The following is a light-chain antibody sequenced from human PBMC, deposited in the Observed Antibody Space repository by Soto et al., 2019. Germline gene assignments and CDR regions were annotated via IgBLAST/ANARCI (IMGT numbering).Light chain of an antibody. CDR2: AAS. V-gene: IGKV1-12*01. Sequence: DIQMTQSPPSVSALIGERVTISCRASQGIYKWLVWYQQKPGKAPKLLIYAASSLQSGVPSRFSGSGYGTDFTLTISSLQPEDFATYYCQQADSFPLSFGGGTKVEI. CDR3: QQADSFPLS. CDR1: QGIYKW. J-gene: IGKJ4*01.